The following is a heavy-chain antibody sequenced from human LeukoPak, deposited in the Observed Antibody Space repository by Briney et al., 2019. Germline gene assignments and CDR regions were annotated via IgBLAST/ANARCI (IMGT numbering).Heavy chain of an antibody. V-gene: IGHV4-59*04. D-gene: IGHD3-10*01. Sequence: SETLSLTCTVSGGSISGYYWNWIRQPPGKGLEWIGSMYSSGSTYYNPSLKSRVTISVDTSKNQFSLKLSSVTAADTAVYYCARHIPYGSGSYYNFNYYYYMDVWGKGTTVTISS. CDR2: MYSSGST. J-gene: IGHJ6*03. CDR1: GGSISGYY. CDR3: ARHIPYGSGSYYNFNYYYYMDV.